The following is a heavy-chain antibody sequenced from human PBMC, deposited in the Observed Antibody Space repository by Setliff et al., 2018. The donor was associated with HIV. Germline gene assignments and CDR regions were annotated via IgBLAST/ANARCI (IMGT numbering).Heavy chain of an antibody. CDR3: ARDSAIVTTIIDHYYGMDV. CDR1: GYTFTSYD. CDR2: MNPNSGNT. Sequence: GASVKISCKASGYTFTSYDINWVRQATGQGLEWMGWMNPNSGNTGYAQKFQGRVTMTRNTSISTAYMELSSLRSEDTAVYYCARDSAIVTTIIDHYYGMDVWGQGTTVTVSS. J-gene: IGHJ6*02. D-gene: IGHD5-12*01. V-gene: IGHV1-8*02.